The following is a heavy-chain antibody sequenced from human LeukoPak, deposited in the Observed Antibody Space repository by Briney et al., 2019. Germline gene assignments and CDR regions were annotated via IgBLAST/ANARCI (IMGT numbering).Heavy chain of an antibody. CDR3: ARHIYGDYVIS. D-gene: IGHD4-17*01. CDR1: GGSFSGYY. Sequence: PSETLSLTCAVYGGSFSGYYWSWIRQPPGKGLEWIGEINHSGSTNYNPSLKSRVTISVDTSKNQFSLKLSSVTAADTAVYYCARHIYGDYVISWGQGTLVTVSS. J-gene: IGHJ4*02. V-gene: IGHV4-34*01. CDR2: INHSGST.